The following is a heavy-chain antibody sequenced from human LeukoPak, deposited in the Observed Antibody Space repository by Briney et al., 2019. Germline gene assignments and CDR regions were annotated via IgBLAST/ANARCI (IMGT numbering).Heavy chain of an antibody. D-gene: IGHD1-14*01. V-gene: IGHV4-4*02. CDR2: IHRSGRP. CDR1: LDSTTSNF. J-gene: IGHJ4*02. CDR3: AREILGGFNPGAY. Sequence: KASETLSLTCTVSLDSTTSNFWSWVRQPPGKCLEWNGEIHRSGRPNYNPSLQSRVTISIDRSRNQIALELSSVTAADTAVYYCAREILGGFNPGAYWGQGTLVTVSS.